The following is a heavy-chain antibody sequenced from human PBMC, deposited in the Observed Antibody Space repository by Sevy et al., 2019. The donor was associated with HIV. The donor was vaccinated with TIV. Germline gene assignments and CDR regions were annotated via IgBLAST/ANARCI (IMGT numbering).Heavy chain of an antibody. CDR2: FDPEDGET. V-gene: IGHV1-24*01. Sequence: ASVKVSCKVSGYTLTQVSMHWVRQAPGEELEWMGSFDPEDGETIYAQKFQGRVTMTEDTSTDTAYMELNSLRSEDTAVYFCATTKDYYDSSGCPFDYWGQGTLVTVSS. D-gene: IGHD3-22*01. CDR1: GYTLTQVS. J-gene: IGHJ4*02. CDR3: ATTKDYYDSSGCPFDY.